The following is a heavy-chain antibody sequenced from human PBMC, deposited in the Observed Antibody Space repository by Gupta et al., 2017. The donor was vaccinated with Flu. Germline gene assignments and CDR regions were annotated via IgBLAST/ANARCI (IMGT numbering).Heavy chain of an antibody. CDR2: ISTYNLNV. Sequence: FGNYGITWVRQATGQGLEWMGWISTYNLNVNYAQEFEGRVTMTVDTTGSTAYMELSNLRYDDTAVYFCVRDVDLVMTTADHWGQGTLVTVSS. J-gene: IGHJ5*02. D-gene: IGHD5-12*01. CDR1: FGNYG. CDR3: VRDVDLVMTTADH. V-gene: IGHV1-18*01.